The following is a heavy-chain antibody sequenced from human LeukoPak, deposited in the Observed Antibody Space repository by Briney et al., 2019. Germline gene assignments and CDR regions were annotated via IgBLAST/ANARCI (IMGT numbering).Heavy chain of an antibody. CDR2: INPNSGDT. CDR1: GYSLTGYH. D-gene: IGHD3-22*01. J-gene: IGHJ4*02. Sequence: VASVKVSCKASGYSLTGYHTHWVRQAPGQGLEWMGRINPNSGDTNYAQKFQGRVTMTRDTSISTAYMELSRLRSDDTAVYYCARVRRSDYYDSSGYYYSSFPFDYWGQGTLVTVSS. CDR3: ARVRRSDYYDSSGYYYSSFPFDY. V-gene: IGHV1-2*06.